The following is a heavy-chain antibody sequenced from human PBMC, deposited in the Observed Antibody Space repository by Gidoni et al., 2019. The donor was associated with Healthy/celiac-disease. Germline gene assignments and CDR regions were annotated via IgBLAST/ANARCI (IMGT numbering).Heavy chain of an antibody. Sequence: QVQLQESGPGLVKPSETLSLTCTFSGGSISSYSWSWIRQPPGKGLEWIGYIYYSGSTNYNPSLKSRVTISVDTSKNQFSLKLSSVTAADTAVYYCARGGSASITIFGVVTPRGMDVWGQGTTVTVSS. CDR1: GGSISSYS. CDR3: ARGGSASITIFGVVTPRGMDV. V-gene: IGHV4-59*01. CDR2: IYYSGST. J-gene: IGHJ6*02. D-gene: IGHD3-3*01.